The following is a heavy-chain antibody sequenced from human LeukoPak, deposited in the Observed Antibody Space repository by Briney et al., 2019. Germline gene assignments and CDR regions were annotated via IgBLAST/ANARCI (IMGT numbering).Heavy chain of an antibody. CDR1: GGSVSSSGYY. D-gene: IGHD3-22*01. CDR3: ARQRGDSRGYALRGAFDI. J-gene: IGHJ3*02. Sequence: SETLSLTCTVSGGSVSSSGYYWTWIRQHPGKGLEWIGYIYYSGSTYYNPSLKSRVTISSDTSKNQFSLNLSSVTAADTALYYCARQRGDSRGYALRGAFDIWGQGTMVTVSS. V-gene: IGHV4-31*03. CDR2: IYYSGST.